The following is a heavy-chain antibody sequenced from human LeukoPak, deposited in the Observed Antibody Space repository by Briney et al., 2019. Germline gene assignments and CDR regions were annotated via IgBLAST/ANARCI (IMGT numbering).Heavy chain of an antibody. CDR1: GFTFSSYG. Sequence: GGSLRLSCAASGFTFSSYGMHWVRQAPGKGLEWVAVLSYDGSNKYYADSVKGRFTISRDNSKNTLYLQMNSLRAEDTAVYYCAKDSIRDCSGGSCYSEGYYYYGMDVWGQGTTVTVSS. CDR3: AKDSIRDCSGGSCYSEGYYYYGMDV. V-gene: IGHV3-30*18. CDR2: LSYDGSNK. J-gene: IGHJ6*02. D-gene: IGHD2-15*01.